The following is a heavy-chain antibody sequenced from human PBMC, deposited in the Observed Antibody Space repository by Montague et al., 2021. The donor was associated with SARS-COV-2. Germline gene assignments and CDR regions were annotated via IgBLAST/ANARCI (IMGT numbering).Heavy chain of an antibody. V-gene: IGHV3-23*03. Sequence: SLRISCAASGFTFSSYAMSWVRQAPGKGLEWVSVIYSGGSSTYYADSVKGRFTISRDNSKNTLYLQMNSLRAEDTAVYYCATEMATIMADYWGQGTLVTVSS. D-gene: IGHD5-24*01. CDR1: GFTFSSYA. CDR2: IYSGGSST. CDR3: ATEMATIMADY. J-gene: IGHJ4*02.